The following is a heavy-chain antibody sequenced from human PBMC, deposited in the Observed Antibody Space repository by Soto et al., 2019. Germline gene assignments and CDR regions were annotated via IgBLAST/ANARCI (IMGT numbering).Heavy chain of an antibody. V-gene: IGHV4-31*03. D-gene: IGHD5-18*01. Sequence: QVQLQESGPGLVKPSQTLSLTCTVSGGSISSGGYYWSWIRQHPGKGLEWIGYIYYSGRTYYNPSLKSRVTISVDTSKNQFSLKLSSVTAADTAVYYCARGGYSYGYFDYWGQGTLVTVSS. CDR1: GGSISSGGYY. CDR3: ARGGYSYGYFDY. J-gene: IGHJ4*02. CDR2: IYYSGRT.